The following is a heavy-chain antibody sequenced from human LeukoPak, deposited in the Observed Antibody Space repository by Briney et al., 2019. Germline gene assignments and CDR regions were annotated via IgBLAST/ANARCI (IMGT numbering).Heavy chain of an antibody. CDR1: GYTFTSYG. CDR3: ARNYCSSTSCYMPDDY. J-gene: IGHJ4*02. D-gene: IGHD2-2*01. V-gene: IGHV1-46*01. CDR2: INPSGGST. Sequence: ASVKVSCKASGYTFTSYGISWVRQAPGQGLEWMGIINPSGGSTSYAQKFQGRVTMTRDTSTSTVYMELSSLRSEDTAVYYCARNYCSSTSCYMPDDYWGQGTLVTVSS.